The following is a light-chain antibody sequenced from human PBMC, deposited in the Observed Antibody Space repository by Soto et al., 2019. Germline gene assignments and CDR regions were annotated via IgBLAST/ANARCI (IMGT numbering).Light chain of an antibody. CDR3: QQYGSSPQT. CDR2: GAS. J-gene: IGKJ1*01. CDR1: QSVSCSY. Sequence: ELTQSPGTLSLSPGETATLSCRASQSVSCSYLAWYQQKPGQAPRLLIYGASSRATGIPDRFSGSGSGTDFTLTISRLEPEDFAVYYCQQYGSSPQTFGQGTKVDIK. V-gene: IGKV3-20*01.